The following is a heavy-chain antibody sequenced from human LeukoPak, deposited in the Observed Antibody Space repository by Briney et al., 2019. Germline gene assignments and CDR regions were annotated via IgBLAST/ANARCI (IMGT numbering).Heavy chain of an antibody. D-gene: IGHD2-2*01. J-gene: IGHJ5*02. CDR2: IYYSGSTY. V-gene: IGHV4-30-4*08. Sequence: SQTLSLTCTVSGGSISRGDYYWSWIRQSPGKGLEWIGYIYYSGSTYYYNPSLKSRITISVDTSKNQFSLKLSSVTAADTAIYYRASTDCSDTRCSGANWFDPWGQGTLVTVSS. CDR1: GGSISRGDYY. CDR3: ASTDCSDTRCSGANWFDP.